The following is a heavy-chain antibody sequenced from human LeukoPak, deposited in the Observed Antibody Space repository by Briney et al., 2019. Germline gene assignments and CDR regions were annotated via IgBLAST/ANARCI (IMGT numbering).Heavy chain of an antibody. J-gene: IGHJ4*02. CDR3: ARDGYCTNGVCYYFDY. V-gene: IGHV1-46*01. CDR2: INPSGGST. Sequence: ASVKVSCKASGYTFTGYYMHWVRQAPGQGLEWMGLINPSGGSTSYAQKFQGRVTMTRDTSTSTVYMELSSLRSEDTAVYYCARDGYCTNGVCYYFDYWGQGTLVTVSS. D-gene: IGHD2-8*01. CDR1: GYTFTGYY.